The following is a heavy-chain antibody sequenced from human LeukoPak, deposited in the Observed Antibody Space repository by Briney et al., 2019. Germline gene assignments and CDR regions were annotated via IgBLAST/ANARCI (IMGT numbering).Heavy chain of an antibody. J-gene: IGHJ5*02. CDR3: APGNWFDP. V-gene: IGHV1-69*06. Sequence: SLNFSCKASAGTFSSYAIRWVRQAPGQGREWMGGIIPIFGTANYAQKFQGRVTITPHTSTSTAYMELSRLRSEDTAVVYCAPGNWFDPWGQGNLVTASS. CDR1: AGTFSSYA. CDR2: IIPIFGTA.